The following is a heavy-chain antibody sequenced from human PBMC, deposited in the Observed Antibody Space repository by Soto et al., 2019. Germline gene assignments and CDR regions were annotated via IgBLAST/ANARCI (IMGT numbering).Heavy chain of an antibody. CDR3: ARHTPAISISDH. Sequence: QLQLQEAGPGLVKPSETLSPPCTVSGCSIRSSKYFLGWVRQPPGEGTEGIGSISYSGSTYYNPSLKSRVTISVDTSKNQFSLKLSSVTAADTAVYYCARHTPAISISDHWGQGTLVTVSS. CDR2: ISYSGST. CDR1: GCSIRSSKYF. D-gene: IGHD2-15*01. V-gene: IGHV4-39*01. J-gene: IGHJ4*02.